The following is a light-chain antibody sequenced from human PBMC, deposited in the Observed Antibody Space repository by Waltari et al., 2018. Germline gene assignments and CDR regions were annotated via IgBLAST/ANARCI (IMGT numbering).Light chain of an antibody. CDR1: HVTSSS. V-gene: IGKV1-12*01. Sequence: DVQTTQSASSSSASVEGTAIFSWPSRHVTSSSLTWYQQKLGRAPKLLIYAASSMATGIPERFSGSGSGTDFTLTISRLQPEDFAIYYCQQCNGEVLTFGGGTKVEI. CDR3: QQCNGEVLT. CDR2: AAS. J-gene: IGKJ4*01.